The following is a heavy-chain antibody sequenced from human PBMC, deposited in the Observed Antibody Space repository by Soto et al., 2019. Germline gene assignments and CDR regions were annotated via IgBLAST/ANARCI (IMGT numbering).Heavy chain of an antibody. CDR2: ISSSSSTI. CDR3: ASFDTNGDY. D-gene: IGHD2-8*01. J-gene: IGHJ4*02. CDR1: GFTFSPSN. V-gene: IGHV3-48*01. Sequence: PGGSLRLSCAASGFTFSPSNMNWVRQAPGKGLEWVSYISSSSSTIYYADSVKGRFTISRDNAKNYLYLQMNSLIAEDTAVYYCASFDTNGDYWGQGTLVTVSS.